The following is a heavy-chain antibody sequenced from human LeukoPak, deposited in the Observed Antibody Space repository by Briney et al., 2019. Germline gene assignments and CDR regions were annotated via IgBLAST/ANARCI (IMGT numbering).Heavy chain of an antibody. CDR3: ARKFGGSGYYFDY. J-gene: IGHJ4*02. CDR2: INPRGGST. Sequence: ASVHVSCKASGYTFIDYYIQWVRQDPAQGLEWMGTINPRGGSTRHAQRFQGRVTMTRDTSTSTLYMELSSLTSEDTAVYYCARKFGGSGYYFDYWGQGTLVTVSS. V-gene: IGHV1-46*01. CDR1: GYTFIDYY. D-gene: IGHD2-15*01.